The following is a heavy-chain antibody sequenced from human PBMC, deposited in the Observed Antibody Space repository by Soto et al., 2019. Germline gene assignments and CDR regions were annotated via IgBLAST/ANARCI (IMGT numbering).Heavy chain of an antibody. CDR2: ISANNGNT. J-gene: IGHJ4*02. D-gene: IGHD1-1*01. Sequence: QVHLVQSGAEVKKPGASVKVSCKGSGYAVTPYGITWVRQAPGQVLEGMGWISANNGNTNDAQKLQGRVTVTSDTSTRPAYMELRSLRSDDTAVYYCARGRYVDYWGQGALVTVSS. V-gene: IGHV1-18*01. CDR1: GYAVTPYG. CDR3: ARGRYVDY.